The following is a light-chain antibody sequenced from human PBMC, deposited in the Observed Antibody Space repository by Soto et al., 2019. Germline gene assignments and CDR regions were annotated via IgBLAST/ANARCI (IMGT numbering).Light chain of an antibody. CDR1: SSDVGFYNY. V-gene: IGLV2-14*01. CDR3: SSYSDTNICV. Sequence: SALTQPASVSGSPGQSITISCTGTSSDVGFYNYVSWYQQQHPGKAPKLMIYEVDNRPSGVSIRFSGSKSGNTASLTISGLQAEDEADYYCSSYSDTNICVFGTGTKVTVL. CDR2: EVD. J-gene: IGLJ1*01.